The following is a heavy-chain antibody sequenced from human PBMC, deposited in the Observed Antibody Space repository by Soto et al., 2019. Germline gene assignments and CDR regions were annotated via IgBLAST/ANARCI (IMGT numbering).Heavy chain of an antibody. J-gene: IGHJ4*02. V-gene: IGHV1-18*01. Sequence: QVHLVQSGAEVKKPGASVKVSCKGSGYAFTTYGITWVRQAPGQGLEWMGWISAHNGNTNYAQKLQGGVTVTRDTSTSTAYMELRSLISDDTAVYYCARGRYGDYWGQGDLVTVSS. CDR1: GYAFTTYG. CDR2: ISAHNGNT. CDR3: ARGRYGDY. D-gene: IGHD1-1*01.